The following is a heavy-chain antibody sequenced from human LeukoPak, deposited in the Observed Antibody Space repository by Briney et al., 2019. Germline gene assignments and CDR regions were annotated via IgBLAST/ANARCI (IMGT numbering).Heavy chain of an antibody. CDR3: ARLSVDRAYYYYYMDV. Sequence: GASVKVSCKASGYTFTRYGISWVRQAPGQGLEWRGGISAYNGNTNYAQKLQGRVTMTTDTSTSTAYMELRSLRSDDTAVYYCARLSVDRAYYYYYMDVWGKGTTVTVSS. J-gene: IGHJ6*03. D-gene: IGHD5-12*01. V-gene: IGHV1-18*01. CDR2: ISAYNGNT. CDR1: GYTFTRYG.